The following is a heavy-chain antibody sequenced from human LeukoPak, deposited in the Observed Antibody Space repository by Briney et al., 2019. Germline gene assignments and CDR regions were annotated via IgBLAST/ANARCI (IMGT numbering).Heavy chain of an antibody. J-gene: IGHJ6*04. CDR1: GYTFTGYY. Sequence: ASVKVSCKASGYTFTGYYMHWVRQAPGQGLEWMGWINPNSGGTNYAQKFQGRVTMTRDTSISTAYMELSGLRSDDTAVYYCARDDCSSTSCKRMDVWGKGTTVTVSS. CDR2: INPNSGGT. CDR3: ARDDCSSTSCKRMDV. D-gene: IGHD2-2*01. V-gene: IGHV1-2*02.